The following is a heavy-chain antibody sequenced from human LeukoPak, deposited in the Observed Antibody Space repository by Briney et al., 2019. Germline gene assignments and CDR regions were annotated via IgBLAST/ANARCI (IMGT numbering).Heavy chain of an antibody. CDR1: GFTFSSYS. Sequence: PGGSLRLSCAASGFTFSSYSMNWVRQAPGKGLEWVSSISSSGRYIYYADSVKGRFTISRDNAKNSLYLQMNSLRAEDTAVYYCARALDIVLMVYAPDAFDIWGQGTMVTVSS. D-gene: IGHD2-8*01. V-gene: IGHV3-21*01. CDR2: ISSSGRYI. CDR3: ARALDIVLMVYAPDAFDI. J-gene: IGHJ3*02.